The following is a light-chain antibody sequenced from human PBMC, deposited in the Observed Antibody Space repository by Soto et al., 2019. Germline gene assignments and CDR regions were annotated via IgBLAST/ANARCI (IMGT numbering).Light chain of an antibody. CDR1: HDIRNY. V-gene: IGKV1-33*01. CDR3: QQYDQLPLT. Sequence: IRMTQSPSSLSASVGDRVTITCQASHDIRNYXXXYQXKPGQAPKLLIYDFFNLEPGVPSRFSGSGFGKDSTFSIRSPQPEDFATYYCQQYDQLPLTFAGGTKVDIK. J-gene: IGKJ4*01. CDR2: DFF.